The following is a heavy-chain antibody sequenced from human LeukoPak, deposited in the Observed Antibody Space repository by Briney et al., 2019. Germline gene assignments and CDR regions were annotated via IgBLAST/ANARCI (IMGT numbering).Heavy chain of an antibody. CDR1: GCTFSSYA. Sequence: PGGSLRLSCAASGCTFSSYAMSWVRQAPGKGLEWVSAISGSGGSTYYADSVKGRFTISRDNSKNTLYLQMNSLRAEDTAVYYCAKVKQSVGLFDYWGQGTLVTVSS. D-gene: IGHD6-19*01. J-gene: IGHJ4*02. V-gene: IGHV3-23*01. CDR2: ISGSGGST. CDR3: AKVKQSVGLFDY.